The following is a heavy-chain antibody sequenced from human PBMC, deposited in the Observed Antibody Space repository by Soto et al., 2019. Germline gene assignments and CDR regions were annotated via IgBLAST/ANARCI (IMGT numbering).Heavy chain of an antibody. CDR1: GGSFSGYY. V-gene: IGHV4-34*01. CDR2: INHSGST. Sequence: QVQLQQWGAGLLKPSETLSLTCAVYGGSFSGYYWSWIRQPPGKGLEWIGEINHSGSTNYNPSLKSRVPISVDTSKNQFSLKLSSVTAADTAVYYCASSAVAGRSDYWGQGTLVTVSS. D-gene: IGHD6-19*01. J-gene: IGHJ4*02. CDR3: ASSAVAGRSDY.